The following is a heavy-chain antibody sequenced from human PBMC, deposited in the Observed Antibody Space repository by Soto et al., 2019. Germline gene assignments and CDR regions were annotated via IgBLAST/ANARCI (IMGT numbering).Heavy chain of an antibody. V-gene: IGHV5-51*01. CDR1: GYSFTSHW. CDR3: ARSPDYDLLTGYYHFDY. Sequence: PGESLKISCKGFGYSFTSHWVGWVRQMPGKGLEWMGIMYPGDSDTKYSPSFQGQVTISADKSINTAYLQWSSLKASDTAMYYCARSPDYDLLTGYYHFDYWGQGTLVTVSS. D-gene: IGHD3-9*01. J-gene: IGHJ4*02. CDR2: MYPGDSDT.